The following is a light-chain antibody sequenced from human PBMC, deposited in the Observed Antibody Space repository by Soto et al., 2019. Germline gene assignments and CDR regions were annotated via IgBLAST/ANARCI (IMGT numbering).Light chain of an antibody. Sequence: QSALTQPASVSGSPGQSITISCTGTSSNVGSYKLVSWYQQHPGKAPKLMIFEVNKRPSGVSNRFSGSKSGNTASLTISGLKVEDEADYYCQSYDSDFVVFGGGTKLTVL. CDR2: EVN. CDR3: QSYDSDFVV. V-gene: IGLV2-23*02. J-gene: IGLJ2*01. CDR1: SSNVGSYKL.